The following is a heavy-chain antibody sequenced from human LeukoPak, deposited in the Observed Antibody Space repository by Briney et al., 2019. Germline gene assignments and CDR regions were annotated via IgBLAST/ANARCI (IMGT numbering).Heavy chain of an antibody. D-gene: IGHD1-26*01. CDR2: ISSSGSST. CDR1: GFTFSSHT. Sequence: TGGSLRLSCAASGFTFSSHTMNWVRQAPGKGLEWVSAISSSGSSTFFADSVKGRFTISRGNFKNTLYLQMNNLRAEDTAVYHCAKGVSGSHAVYFDYWGQGTLVTVSS. CDR3: AKGVSGSHAVYFDY. J-gene: IGHJ4*02. V-gene: IGHV3-23*01.